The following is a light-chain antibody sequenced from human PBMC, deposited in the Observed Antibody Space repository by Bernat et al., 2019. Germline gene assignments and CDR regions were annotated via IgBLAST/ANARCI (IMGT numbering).Light chain of an antibody. Sequence: EIVLTQSPATLSLSPGERATLSCRASQSVTSWLAWYQQKPGQAPRLLIYDASNRATGIPARFSGSGSGTDFTLTISSLKPEDFAVYYCQQRTSWPLTFGGGTKVEIK. CDR3: QQRTSWPLT. J-gene: IGKJ4*01. V-gene: IGKV3-11*01. CDR2: DAS. CDR1: QSVTSW.